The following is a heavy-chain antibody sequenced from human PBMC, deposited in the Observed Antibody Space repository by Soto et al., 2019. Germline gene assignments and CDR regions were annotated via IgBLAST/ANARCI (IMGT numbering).Heavy chain of an antibody. J-gene: IGHJ6*02. Sequence: GGSLRLSCAASGFTFSSYWMSWVRQAPGKGLEWVANIKQDGSEKYYVDSVKGRFTISRDNAKNSLYLQMNSLRAEDTAVYYCARCITILGVVIIDYYYYGMDVWGQGTMVTVSS. CDR2: IKQDGSEK. CDR1: GFTFSSYW. D-gene: IGHD3-3*01. V-gene: IGHV3-7*01. CDR3: ARCITILGVVIIDYYYYGMDV.